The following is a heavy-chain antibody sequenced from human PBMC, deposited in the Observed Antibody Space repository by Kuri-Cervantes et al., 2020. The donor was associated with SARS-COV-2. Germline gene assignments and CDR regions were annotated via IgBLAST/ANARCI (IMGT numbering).Heavy chain of an antibody. V-gene: IGHV4-34*01. CDR1: GGSFSGYY. CDR3: ARATRYIVVVTAGGNWFDP. D-gene: IGHD2-2*01. Sequence: SETLSLTCAVSGGSFSGYYWSWIRQPPGKGLEWIGEINHSGSTNYNPSLKSRVTISVDTSKNQFSLKLSSVTAADTAVYYCARATRYIVVVTAGGNWFDPGGQGALVTVSS. J-gene: IGHJ5*02. CDR2: INHSGST.